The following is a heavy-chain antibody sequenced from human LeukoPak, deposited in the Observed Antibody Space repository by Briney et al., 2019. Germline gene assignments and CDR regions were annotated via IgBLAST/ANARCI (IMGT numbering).Heavy chain of an antibody. V-gene: IGHV4-34*01. Sequence: SETLSLTCAGYGGSFSSYFWTWIRQTPGKGLEWIGEINHSGTTNYNPSLKSRGTMSVETSTDQFFLKLMSVTAGDTGVYYCARRRKVVRAGFDYWGEGSRVIDS. D-gene: IGHD2-21*01. CDR2: INHSGTT. CDR3: ARRRKVVRAGFDY. CDR1: GGSFSSYF. J-gene: IGHJ4*02.